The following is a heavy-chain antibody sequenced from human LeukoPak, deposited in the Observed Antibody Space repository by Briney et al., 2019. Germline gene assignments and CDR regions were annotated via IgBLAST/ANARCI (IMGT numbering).Heavy chain of an antibody. J-gene: IGHJ4*02. CDR2: ISGSGGST. CDR1: GFTFSSYA. Sequence: GGSLRLACAASGFTFSSYAMSWVRQAPGKGLEWVSSISGSGGSTYYADSVKGRFTISRDNSKNTLYLQMNRLRAEDTAVYYCAKGDILTGYYFDYWGQGTLVTVSS. CDR3: AKGDILTGYYFDY. V-gene: IGHV3-23*01. D-gene: IGHD3-9*01.